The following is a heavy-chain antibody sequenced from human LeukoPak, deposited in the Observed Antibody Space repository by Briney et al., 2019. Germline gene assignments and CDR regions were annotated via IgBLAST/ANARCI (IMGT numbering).Heavy chain of an antibody. CDR1: GASISTYY. J-gene: IGHJ4*02. CDR3: ASALHYFDSTAFLYYFDY. D-gene: IGHD3-22*01. V-gene: IGHV4-59*12. Sequence: SETLSLTCTVSGASISTYYWSWTRQPPGKGLEWLGYIYYRGSTDYNPSLKSRVTISVDTSKNQFSLKLSSVTAADTAVYYCASALHYFDSTAFLYYFDYWGQGTLVTVSS. CDR2: IYYRGST.